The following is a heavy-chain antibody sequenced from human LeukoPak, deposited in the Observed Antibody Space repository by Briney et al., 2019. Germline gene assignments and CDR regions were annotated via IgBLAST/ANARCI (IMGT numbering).Heavy chain of an antibody. V-gene: IGHV3-7*03. CDR3: ARDNRGFSCLDY. J-gene: IGHJ4*02. Sequence: GGPLRLSCAASGFTFSSYWMSWVRQAPGKGLEWVANIKQDGSEKYYVDSVKGRFTISRDNAKNSLFLQMNSLRAEDTAVYYCARDNRGFSCLDYWGQGTLVTVSS. D-gene: IGHD2-2*01. CDR2: IKQDGSEK. CDR1: GFTFSSYW.